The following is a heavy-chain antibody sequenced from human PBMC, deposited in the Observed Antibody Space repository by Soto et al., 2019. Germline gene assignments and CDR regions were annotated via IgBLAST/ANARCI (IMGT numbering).Heavy chain of an antibody. J-gene: IGHJ4*02. CDR1: GYSFTGNS. V-gene: IGHV1-2*02. Sequence: QVHLVQSGAEVKKPGASVRVSCKASGYSFTGNSMHWVRQAPGQGLEWMGWINPNNGGTNYAQRFRGGVTMTRDTSVSTAYMDLNRLKSDDTGVYYCVIQRSGVVYWGQGTLVTVSS. D-gene: IGHD2-15*01. CDR3: VIQRSGVVY. CDR2: INPNNGGT.